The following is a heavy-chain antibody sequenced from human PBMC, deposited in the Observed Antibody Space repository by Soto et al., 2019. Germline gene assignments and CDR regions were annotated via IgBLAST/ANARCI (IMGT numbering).Heavy chain of an antibody. J-gene: IGHJ4*02. D-gene: IGHD3-10*01. V-gene: IGHV4-39*01. CDR3: ARRYGRGSYSAY. CDR1: CGSISSISYY. Sequence: QLQLQESVPGVVKPSETLSLTCTVSCGSISSISYYWDWIRQPPGKGLEWIATTYYSGSTYYNPSLRSRGATSGYTAESPVSLKLRSVTAADTAVYSCARRYGRGSYSAYWGQGTLVTVSS. CDR2: TYYSGST.